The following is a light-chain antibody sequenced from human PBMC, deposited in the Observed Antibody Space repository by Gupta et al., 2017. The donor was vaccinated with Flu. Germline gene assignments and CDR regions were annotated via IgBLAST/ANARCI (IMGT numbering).Light chain of an antibody. CDR3: QQDSNWPLT. CDR1: QSVSSN. J-gene: IGKJ4*01. Sequence: EIVMTQSPATLSVSPGERATLSCRASQSVSSNLAWYQQKPGQAPRLLIYAASTRATGIPARFSGSGSGTEFTLTISSLQSEDFAVYYCQQDSNWPLTFGGGTKVEIK. CDR2: AAS. V-gene: IGKV3-15*01.